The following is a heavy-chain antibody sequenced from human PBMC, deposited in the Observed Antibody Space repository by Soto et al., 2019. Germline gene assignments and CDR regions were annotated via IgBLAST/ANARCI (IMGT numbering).Heavy chain of an antibody. CDR1: GFTFSSYA. J-gene: IGHJ4*02. CDR3: ARDDEGGSYCDIGY. Sequence: PGGSLRLSCAASGFTFSSYAMHWVRQAPGKGLEWVAVISHDGSNKYYADSVKGRFTISRDNSKNTLYLQMNSLRTEDTAIYYCARDDEGGSYCDIGYWGQGTLVTVSS. CDR2: ISHDGSNK. D-gene: IGHD3-16*02. V-gene: IGHV3-30-3*01.